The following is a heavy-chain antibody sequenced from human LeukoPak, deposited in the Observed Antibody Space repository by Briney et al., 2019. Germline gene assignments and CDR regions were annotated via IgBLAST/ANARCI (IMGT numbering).Heavy chain of an antibody. CDR3: AKDRSSGYHEYFQH. J-gene: IGHJ1*01. V-gene: IGHV3-30*02. D-gene: IGHD3-22*01. Sequence: PGGSLRLSCAASGFTFSSYGMHWVLQAPGKGLEWVAFIRYDGSNKYYADSVKGRFTISRDNSKNTLYLQMNSLRAEDTAVYYCAKDRSSGYHEYFQHWGQGTLVSVSS. CDR2: IRYDGSNK. CDR1: GFTFSSYG.